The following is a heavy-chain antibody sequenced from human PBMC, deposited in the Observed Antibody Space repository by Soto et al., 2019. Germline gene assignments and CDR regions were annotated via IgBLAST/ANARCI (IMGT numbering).Heavy chain of an antibody. D-gene: IGHD3-3*01. CDR3: ARGLSRFLEWLPHYYYYYMDV. J-gene: IGHJ6*03. Sequence: GASVKVSCKASGYTFTSYDINWVRQATGQGLERMGWMNPNSGNTGYAQKFQGRVTMTRNTSISTAYMELSSLRSEDTAVYYCARGLSRFLEWLPHYYYYYMDVWGKGTTVTVSS. V-gene: IGHV1-8*01. CDR1: GYTFTSYD. CDR2: MNPNSGNT.